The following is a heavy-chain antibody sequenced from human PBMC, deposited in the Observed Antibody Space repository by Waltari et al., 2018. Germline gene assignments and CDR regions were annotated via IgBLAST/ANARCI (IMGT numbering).Heavy chain of an antibody. CDR3: ARDRDSSGYSPGPFDY. Sequence: EVQLVESGGGLVQPGGSLRLSCAASGFTFSSYLMHWVRQAPGKGLLWVSGMNGNGRSTSHAASVKCRFTISRDNAKNTLYLQMISLRAEDTAVYDCARDRDSSGYSPGPFDYWGQGTLVTVSS. V-gene: IGHV3-74*01. CDR2: MNGNGRST. D-gene: IGHD3-22*01. CDR1: GFTFSSYL. J-gene: IGHJ4*02.